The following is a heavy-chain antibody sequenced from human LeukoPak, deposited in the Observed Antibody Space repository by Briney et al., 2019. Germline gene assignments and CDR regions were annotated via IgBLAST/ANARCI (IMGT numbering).Heavy chain of an antibody. CDR3: ASLSLGHY. D-gene: IGHD6-6*01. CDR2: IYSGGST. CDR1: GFTFSDYY. J-gene: IGHJ4*02. Sequence: GGSLRLSCAASGFTFSDYYMSWIRQAPGKGLEWVSVIYSGGSTYYADFVKGRFTISRDTSKNSLSLQMYSLRAEDTAVYYCASLSLGHYWGQGTLVTVSS. V-gene: IGHV3-53*01.